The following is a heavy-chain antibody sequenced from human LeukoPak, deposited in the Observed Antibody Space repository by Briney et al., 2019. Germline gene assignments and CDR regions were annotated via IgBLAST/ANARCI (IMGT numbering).Heavy chain of an antibody. Sequence: GGSLRLSCAASGFTFSSYSMNWVRQAPGKGLEWVSSISGSSSSYIYYADSLKGQFTISRDNAKNSLYLQMNSLRAEDTAVYYCARDFYDTSGYYYDYWGQGTLVTVSS. D-gene: IGHD3-22*01. CDR3: ARDFYDTSGYYYDY. CDR2: ISGSSSSYI. V-gene: IGHV3-21*01. J-gene: IGHJ4*02. CDR1: GFTFSSYS.